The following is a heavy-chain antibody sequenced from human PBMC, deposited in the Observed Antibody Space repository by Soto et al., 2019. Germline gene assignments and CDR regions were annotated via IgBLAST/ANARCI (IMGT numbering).Heavy chain of an antibody. V-gene: IGHV4-31*03. CDR2: IYYSGST. D-gene: IGHD3-22*01. Sequence: QVQLQESGPGLVKPSQTLSLTCTVSGGSISSGGYYWSWIRQPPGKGLEWIGYIYYSGSTYYNPSLKRRVTISGVTSKHQFCLKLGSVTAADTAVYCWARELSGGYYCDRSGSNQFDYWGQGSLVTVSS. CDR3: ARELSGGYYCDRSGSNQFDY. CDR1: GGSISSGGYY. J-gene: IGHJ4*02.